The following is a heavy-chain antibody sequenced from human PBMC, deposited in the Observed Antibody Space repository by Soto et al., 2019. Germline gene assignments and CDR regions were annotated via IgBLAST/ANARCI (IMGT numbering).Heavy chain of an antibody. CDR1: GGSISSSSYY. CDR2: IYYSGST. J-gene: IGHJ6*03. CDR3: ARLGYCSSTSCLYYYYYYMDV. Sequence: QLQLQESGPGLVKPSETLSLTCTVSGGSISSSSYYWGWIRQPPGKGLEWIGSIYYSGSTYYNPSLKRRVSITVDTSKNEFSLKLSSVTAADTAVYYCARLGYCSSTSCLYYYYYYMDVWGKGTTGAVS. D-gene: IGHD2-2*01. V-gene: IGHV4-39*01.